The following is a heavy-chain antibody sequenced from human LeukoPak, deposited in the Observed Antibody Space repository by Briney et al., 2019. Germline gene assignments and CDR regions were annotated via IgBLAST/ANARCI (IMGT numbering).Heavy chain of an antibody. V-gene: IGHV1-18*01. CDR1: GYTFTSYG. CDR2: INAYNGNT. J-gene: IGHJ4*02. CDR3: ARELMITFGGVIVRSYYFDY. Sequence: ASVKVSCKASGYTFTSYGISWVRQAPGQGLEWMGWINAYNGNTNYAQKLQGRVTMTTDTSTSTAYMELRSLRSDDTAVYYCARELMITFGGVIVRSYYFDYWGQGTLVTVSS. D-gene: IGHD3-16*02.